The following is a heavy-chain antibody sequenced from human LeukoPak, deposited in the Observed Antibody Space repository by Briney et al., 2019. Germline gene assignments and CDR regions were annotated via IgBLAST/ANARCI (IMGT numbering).Heavy chain of an antibody. Sequence: ASVKVSCKASGYTFTSYAMHWVRQAPGQRLEWMGWINAGNGNTKYSQKFQGRVTITRDTSASTAYMELSSLRSEDTAVYYCARDQGNCYDSSGCDYWGRGTLVTVSS. J-gene: IGHJ4*02. D-gene: IGHD3-22*01. CDR1: GYTFTSYA. V-gene: IGHV1-3*01. CDR3: ARDQGNCYDSSGCDY. CDR2: INAGNGNT.